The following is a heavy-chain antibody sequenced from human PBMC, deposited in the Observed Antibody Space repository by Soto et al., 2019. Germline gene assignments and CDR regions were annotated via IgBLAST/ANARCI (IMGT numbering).Heavy chain of an antibody. J-gene: IGHJ6*03. CDR2: IIPILGIA. CDR3: ARYRDSCYYMDV. V-gene: IGHV1-69*02. Sequence: QVQLVQSGAEVKKPGSSVKVSCKASGGTFSSYTISWVRQAPGQGLEWMGRIIPILGIANYAQKFQGRVTITADKSTSTANMELSSLRSEDTAVYYCARYRDSCYYMDVWGKGTTVTVSS. CDR1: GGTFSSYT. D-gene: IGHD3-16*02.